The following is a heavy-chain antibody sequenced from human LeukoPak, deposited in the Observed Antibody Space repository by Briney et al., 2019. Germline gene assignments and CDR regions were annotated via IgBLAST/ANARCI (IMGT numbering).Heavy chain of an antibody. V-gene: IGHV3-21*01. CDR2: ITFSATYM. J-gene: IGHJ6*03. CDR3: AKPIAAKPPYYYYYMDV. D-gene: IGHD6-13*01. Sequence: GGSLRLSCAASGFTFSSYSMNWVRQAPGKGLEWVSSITFSATYMYYADSVKGRFTVSRDNTKNSLSLQMNSLRAEDTAVYYCAKPIAAKPPYYYYYMDVWGKGTTVTVSS. CDR1: GFTFSSYS.